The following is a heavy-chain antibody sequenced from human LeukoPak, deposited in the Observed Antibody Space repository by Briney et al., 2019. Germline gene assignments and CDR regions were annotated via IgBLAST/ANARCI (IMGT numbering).Heavy chain of an antibody. D-gene: IGHD2-2*02. V-gene: IGHV1-2*02. CDR3: ARVYRPEGCSSTSCYSPPYYMDV. J-gene: IGHJ6*03. CDR1: GYTFTGYY. CDR2: INPNSGGT. Sequence: GASVKVSCKASGYTFTGYYLHWVRQAPGQGLEWMGWINPNSGGTNYAQKFQGRVTMARDTSISTAYMELSRLRSDDTAVYYCARVYRPEGCSSTSCYSPPYYMDVWGKGTTVTVSS.